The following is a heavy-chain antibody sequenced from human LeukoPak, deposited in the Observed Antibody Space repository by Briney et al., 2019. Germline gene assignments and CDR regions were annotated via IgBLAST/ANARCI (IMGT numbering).Heavy chain of an antibody. CDR1: GGSISSNSYY. CDR3: ARQTRSLHYTSSAAVDY. D-gene: IGHD6-19*01. J-gene: IGHJ4*02. Sequence: PSETLSLTCTVSGGSISSNSYYWGWIRQPPGKELEWIGSISYSGSTFYNPSLRGRTTLSVDTSKNQFSLKVTSVTAADTAVYYCARQTRSLHYTSSAAVDYWGQGTLLTVSS. V-gene: IGHV4-39*01. CDR2: ISYSGST.